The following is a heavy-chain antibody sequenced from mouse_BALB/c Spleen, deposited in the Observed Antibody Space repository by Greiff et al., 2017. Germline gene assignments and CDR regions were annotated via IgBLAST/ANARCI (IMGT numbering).Heavy chain of an antibody. Sequence: VQLQQSGPELVKPGASVKMSCKASGYTFTSYVMHWVKQKPGQGLEWIGYINPYNDGTKYNEKFKGKATLTSDKSSSTAYMELSSLTSEDSAVYYCARNGNYGYWYFDVWGAGTTVTVSS. CDR3: ARNGNYGYWYFDV. CDR1: GYTFTSYV. D-gene: IGHD2-1*01. V-gene: IGHV1-14*01. J-gene: IGHJ1*01. CDR2: INPYNDGT.